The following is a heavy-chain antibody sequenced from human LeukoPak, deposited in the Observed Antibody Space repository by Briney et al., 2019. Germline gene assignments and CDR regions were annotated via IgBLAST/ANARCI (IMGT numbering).Heavy chain of an antibody. D-gene: IGHD3-22*01. V-gene: IGHV3-53*05. J-gene: IGHJ4*02. CDR3: AKDPDYFDSSGYYDY. Sequence: PGGSLRLSCAAFGFTVSSNYMSWVRQAPGKGLEWVSVIYSGGSTYYADSVKGRFTISRDNSKNSLYLQMNSLRTEDTALYYCAKDPDYFDSSGYYDYWGQGTLVTVSS. CDR2: IYSGGST. CDR1: GFTVSSNY.